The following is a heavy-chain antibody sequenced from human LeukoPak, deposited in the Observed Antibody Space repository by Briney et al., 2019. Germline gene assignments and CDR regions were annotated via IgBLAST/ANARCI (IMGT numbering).Heavy chain of an antibody. D-gene: IGHD3-3*01. J-gene: IGHJ5*02. Sequence: PGGSLRLSCAASGFTFTSYGISWVRQAPGQGLEWMGWISAYNGNTNYAQKLQGRVTMTTDTSTSTAYMELRSLRSDDTAVYYCARGTNVLRFLEWLSDNWFDPWDQGTLVTVSS. V-gene: IGHV1-18*01. CDR1: GFTFTSYG. CDR2: ISAYNGNT. CDR3: ARGTNVLRFLEWLSDNWFDP.